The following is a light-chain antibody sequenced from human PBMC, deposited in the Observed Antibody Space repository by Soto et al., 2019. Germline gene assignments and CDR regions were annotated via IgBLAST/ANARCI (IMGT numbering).Light chain of an antibody. CDR1: SSNIGSNS. CDR2: SDN. Sequence: QSVLTQPPSASGTPGQRVTISCSGSSSNIGSNSVNWYQQLPKTAPKLLIYSDNQRPSGVPDRFSGSKSGTSASLAINGLQSEDVADYYCAAWDDSLTGVVFGGGTKLTVL. CDR3: AAWDDSLTGVV. J-gene: IGLJ2*01. V-gene: IGLV1-44*01.